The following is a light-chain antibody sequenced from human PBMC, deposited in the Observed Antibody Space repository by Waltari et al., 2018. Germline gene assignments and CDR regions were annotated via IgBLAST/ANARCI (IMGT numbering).Light chain of an antibody. J-gene: IGKJ5*01. CDR3: QQYNHWPPIT. CDR2: EAS. V-gene: IGKV3-15*01. Sequence: EIVMTQSPDTLSVSPGERVTFSCRASQSVSSNLAWYQHKPGQAPRLLIYEASTRATSIPARFSGSGSGTDFTLTISSLQSEDSAVYYCQQYNHWPPITFGQGTRLEIK. CDR1: QSVSSN.